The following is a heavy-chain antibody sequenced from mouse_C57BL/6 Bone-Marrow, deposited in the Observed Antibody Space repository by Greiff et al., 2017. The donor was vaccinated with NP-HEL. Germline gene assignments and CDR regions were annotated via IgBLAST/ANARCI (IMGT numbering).Heavy chain of an antibody. J-gene: IGHJ3*01. CDR2: LYPCSGST. V-gene: IGHV1-55*01. D-gene: IGHD2-1*01. Sequence: QFPLLPPGPVLVQPGASVKMSCKASGYTFTSYWLTWVLQSPGHALEWIGDLYPCSGSTNYNEKFKSKATLTVDTSSSTAYMQLSSLTSEDPAVFYCARKGIYYGNYLAWFAYWGQGTLVTVSA. CDR3: ARKGIYYGNYLAWFAY. CDR1: GYTFTSYW.